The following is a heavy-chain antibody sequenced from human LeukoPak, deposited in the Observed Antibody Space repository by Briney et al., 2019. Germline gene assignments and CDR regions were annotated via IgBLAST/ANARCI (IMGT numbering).Heavy chain of an antibody. CDR2: IKQDGSEK. D-gene: IGHD3-22*01. CDR3: ARGREYYYDSSGYYFNWFDP. Sequence: PGGSLRLSCAASGFTFSSYWMSWVRQAPGKGLEWVANIKQDGSEKYYVDSVKGRFTISRDNAKNSLYLQMNSLRAEDTAVYYCARGREYYYDSSGYYFNWFDPWGQGTLVTVSS. V-gene: IGHV3-7*01. CDR1: GFTFSSYW. J-gene: IGHJ5*02.